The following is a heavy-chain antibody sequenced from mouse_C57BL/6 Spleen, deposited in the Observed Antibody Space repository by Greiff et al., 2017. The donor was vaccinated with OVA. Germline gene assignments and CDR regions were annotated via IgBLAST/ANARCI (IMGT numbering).Heavy chain of an antibody. J-gene: IGHJ1*03. Sequence: QVQLQQSGAELVRPGTSVKLSCKASGYTFTSYWMHWVKQRPGQGLEWIGVIDPSDSYTNYNQKFKGKATLTVDTSSSTAYMQLSSLTSEDSAVYYCARCTTVVATGYFDVWGTGTTVTVSS. CDR1: GYTFTSYW. CDR2: IDPSDSYT. CDR3: ARCTTVVATGYFDV. V-gene: IGHV1-59*01. D-gene: IGHD1-1*01.